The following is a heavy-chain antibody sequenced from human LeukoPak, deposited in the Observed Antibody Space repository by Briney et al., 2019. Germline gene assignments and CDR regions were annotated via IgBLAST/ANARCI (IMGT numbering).Heavy chain of an antibody. V-gene: IGHV1-69*05. D-gene: IGHD6-19*01. CDR2: IIPIFGTA. Sequence: SVKLSCKPSGGTFSSYAISCVRHAPGQGLESRGGIIPIFGTANYAQKFQGRVTITTDESTSTAYMELSSLRSEDTAVYYCARVRYSSGWYYFDYWGQGTLVTVSS. CDR3: ARVRYSSGWYYFDY. J-gene: IGHJ4*02. CDR1: GGTFSSYA.